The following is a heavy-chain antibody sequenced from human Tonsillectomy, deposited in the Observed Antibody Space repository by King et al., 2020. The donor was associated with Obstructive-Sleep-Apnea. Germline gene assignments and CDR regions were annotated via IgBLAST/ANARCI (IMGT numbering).Heavy chain of an antibody. J-gene: IGHJ6*02. D-gene: IGHD4-11*01. CDR3: AAGTTDYYYFGMDV. Sequence: QLVQSVPEVKKPGTSVKVSCKASGFTFKPSGVQWVRQARGQRLDWIGCIVIGSGDTYYSHQFQARVTLPTDRTAGTASMDLINLRSEDTAVYYCAAGTTDYYYFGMDVWGQGTTVTVSS. CDR2: IVIGSGDT. V-gene: IGHV1-58*03. CDR1: GFTFKPSG.